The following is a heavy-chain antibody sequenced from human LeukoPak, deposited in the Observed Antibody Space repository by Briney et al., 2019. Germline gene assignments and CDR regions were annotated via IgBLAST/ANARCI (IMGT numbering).Heavy chain of an antibody. CDR3: ARGWGSSSSAH. V-gene: IGHV3-21*01. CDR2: ISSSSSYI. CDR1: GFTFSSYS. J-gene: IGHJ4*02. Sequence: GGSLRLSCAASGFTFSSYSMNWVRQAPGKGLEWVSSISSSSSYIYYADSAKGRFTISRDNAKNSLYLQMNSLRAEDTAVYYCARGWGSSSSAHWGQGTLVTVSS. D-gene: IGHD6-6*01.